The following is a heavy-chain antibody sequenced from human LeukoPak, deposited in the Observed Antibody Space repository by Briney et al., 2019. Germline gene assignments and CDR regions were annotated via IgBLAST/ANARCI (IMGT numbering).Heavy chain of an antibody. V-gene: IGHV4-39*07. CDR2: IYYSGST. J-gene: IGHJ4*02. CDR1: GGSISSSSYY. D-gene: IGHD6-6*01. Sequence: PSETLSLTCTVSGGSISSSSYYWGWIRQPPGKGLEWIGSIYYSGSTYYNPSLKSRVTISVDTSKNQFSLKLSSVTAADTAVYYCARESSSASYYFDYWGQGTLVTVSS. CDR3: ARESSSASYYFDY.